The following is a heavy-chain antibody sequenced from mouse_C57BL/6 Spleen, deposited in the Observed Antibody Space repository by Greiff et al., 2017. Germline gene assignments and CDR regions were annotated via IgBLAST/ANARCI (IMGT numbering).Heavy chain of an antibody. CDR3: ASRLGGAMDY. V-gene: IGHV3-6*01. D-gene: IGHD4-1*01. J-gene: IGHJ4*01. CDR1: GYSITSGYY. Sequence: ESGPGLVKPSQSLSLTCSVTGYSITSGYYWNWIRQFPGNKLEWMGYISYDGSNNYNPSLKNRISITRDTSKNQFFLKLNSVTTEDTATYYYASRLGGAMDYWGQGTSVTVSS. CDR2: ISYDGSN.